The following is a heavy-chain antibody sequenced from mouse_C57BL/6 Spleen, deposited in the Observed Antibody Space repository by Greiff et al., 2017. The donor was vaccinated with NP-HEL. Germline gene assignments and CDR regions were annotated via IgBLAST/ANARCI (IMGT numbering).Heavy chain of an antibody. Sequence: VQLQQSGPELVKPGASVKMSCKASGYTFTDYNMHWVKQSHGKSLEWIGYINPNNGGTSYNQKFKGKATSTVNKSSSTAYMELRSLTSEDSAVYYCAWPFYYGSPFDYWGQGTTLTVSS. J-gene: IGHJ2*01. CDR3: AWPFYYGSPFDY. V-gene: IGHV1-22*01. CDR1: GYTFTDYN. CDR2: INPNNGGT. D-gene: IGHD1-1*01.